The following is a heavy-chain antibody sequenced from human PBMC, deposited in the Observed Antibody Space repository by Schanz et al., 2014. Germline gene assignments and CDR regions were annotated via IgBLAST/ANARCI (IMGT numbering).Heavy chain of an antibody. V-gene: IGHV3-15*04. CDR1: GFTFSEVY. J-gene: IGHJ3*02. Sequence: EVRLVESGGGLVEPGGSLRLSCSGSGFTFSEVYMSWVRQAPGKGLEWVGRIENNANGATTDYAAPVKGRFTVSRDDSRNTLYLQMNTLRTDDTERADCTTFNNRDALYIWGQGTMVSVSS. D-gene: IGHD1-20*01. CDR2: IENNANGATT. CDR3: TTFNNRDALYI.